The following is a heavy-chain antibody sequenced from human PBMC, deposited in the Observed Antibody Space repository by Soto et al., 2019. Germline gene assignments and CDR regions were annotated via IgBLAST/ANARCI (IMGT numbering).Heavy chain of an antibody. V-gene: IGHV3-23*01. Sequence: EVQLLESGGGLVQPGGSLRLSCAASGFTFSSYAMSWVRQAPGKGLEWVSAISGSGGSTYYADSVKGRFTISRDNSKNTLYLQMNSLRAEDTAVYYCAKAVAAPSTGYYYYGMDVWGQGTTVTVSS. J-gene: IGHJ6*02. CDR2: ISGSGGST. CDR3: AKAVAAPSTGYYYYGMDV. CDR1: GFTFSSYA. D-gene: IGHD6-13*01.